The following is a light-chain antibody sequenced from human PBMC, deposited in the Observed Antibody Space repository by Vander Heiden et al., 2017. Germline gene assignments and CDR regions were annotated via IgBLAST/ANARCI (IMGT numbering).Light chain of an antibody. CDR1: ESISNW. V-gene: IGKV1-5*03. CDR2: KAS. J-gene: IGKJ4*01. Sequence: DIHVTQSPSTLSASVGDRVTITCRASESISNWLAWYQQKPGKTPKLLIYKASSLESGVPSRFSGSGSGTEFTLTISSLQPDDFATYYCQQYNGYSLTFGGGTKVEIK. CDR3: QQYNGYSLT.